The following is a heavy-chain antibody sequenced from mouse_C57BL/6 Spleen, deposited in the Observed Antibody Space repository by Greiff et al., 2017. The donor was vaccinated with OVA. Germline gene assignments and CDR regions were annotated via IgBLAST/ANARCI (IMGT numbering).Heavy chain of an antibody. CDR2: IYPSDSET. D-gene: IGHD1-1*01. Sequence: VQLQESGAELVRPGSSVKLSCKASGYTFTSYWMDWVKQRPGQGLEWIGNIYPSDSETHYNQKFKDKATLTVDKSSSTAYMQLSSLTSEDSAVYYCARLLRYAMDYWGQGTSVTVSS. CDR1: GYTFTSYW. V-gene: IGHV1-61*01. CDR3: ARLLRYAMDY. J-gene: IGHJ4*01.